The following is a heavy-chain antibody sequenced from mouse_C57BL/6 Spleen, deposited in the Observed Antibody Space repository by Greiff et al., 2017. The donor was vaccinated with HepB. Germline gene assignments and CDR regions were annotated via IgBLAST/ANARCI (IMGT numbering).Heavy chain of an antibody. Sequence: EVQLQQSGPELVKPGDSVKISCKASGYSFTGYFMNWVMQSHGKSLEWIGRINPYNGDTFYNQKFKGKATLTVDKSSSTAHMELRSLTAEDSAVYYCTRIRYGRSCFMEYWGQGTSVTVSS. CDR1: GYSFTGYF. J-gene: IGHJ4*01. V-gene: IGHV1-20*01. CDR2: INPYNGDT. CDR3: TRIRYGRSCFMEY. D-gene: IGHD1-1*01.